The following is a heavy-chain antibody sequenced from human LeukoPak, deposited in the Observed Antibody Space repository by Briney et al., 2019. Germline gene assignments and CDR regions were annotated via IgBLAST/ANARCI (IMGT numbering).Heavy chain of an antibody. D-gene: IGHD3-10*01. CDR1: GGSMSTYY. V-gene: IGHV4-59*01. Sequence: SETLSLTCTVSGGSMSTYYWSWIRQPPGKGLEWIGYIYYSGSTNYNPSLKSRVTISVDTSKNQFSLKLSSVTAADTAVYYCARVLTGFGEFKECWFDPWGQGTLVTVSS. J-gene: IGHJ5*02. CDR2: IYYSGST. CDR3: ARVLTGFGEFKECWFDP.